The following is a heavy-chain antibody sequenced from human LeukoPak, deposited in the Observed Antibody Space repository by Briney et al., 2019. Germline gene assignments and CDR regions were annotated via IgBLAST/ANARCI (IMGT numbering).Heavy chain of an antibody. Sequence: GGSLRLSCAASGFTFSGQWMSWVRQAPGKGLEWVANIKEDGSATSYVDSVKGRFTISRDNAKSSLYLQMNSLRVDDTAVYYCAMATRWGKGTPVTVSS. CDR1: GFTFSGQW. J-gene: IGHJ4*02. V-gene: IGHV3-7*04. CDR2: IKEDGSAT. CDR3: AMATR.